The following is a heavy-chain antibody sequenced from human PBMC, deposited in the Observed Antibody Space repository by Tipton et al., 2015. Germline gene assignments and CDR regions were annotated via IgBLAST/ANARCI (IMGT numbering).Heavy chain of an antibody. J-gene: IGHJ1*01. V-gene: IGHV4-59*01. CDR1: GGSFSDYY. Sequence: TLSLTCTVSGGSFSDYYWSWIRQSPGEGLEWIGYIYYSGSTNYNPSLRSRVAMSMGTSKNQFSLKLSSVIAADTAVYYCARASIIQGYYHDSSRYYLFNSWGQGTLVTVSS. CDR2: IYYSGST. CDR3: ARASIIQGYYHDSSRYYLFNS. D-gene: IGHD3-22*01.